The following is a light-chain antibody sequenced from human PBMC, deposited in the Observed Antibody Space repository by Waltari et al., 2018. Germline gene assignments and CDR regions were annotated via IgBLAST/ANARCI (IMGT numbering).Light chain of an antibody. CDR1: SSDVGGYNY. CDR2: DVS. CDR3: CSYAGSYTYV. Sequence: QSALTHPRPVSGSPGQSVPIPSTGTSSDVGGYNYVSWYQQHPGKAPKLMIYDVSKRPSGVPDRFSGSKSGNTASLTISGLQAEDEADYYCCSYAGSYTYVFGTGTKVTVL. J-gene: IGLJ1*01. V-gene: IGLV2-11*01.